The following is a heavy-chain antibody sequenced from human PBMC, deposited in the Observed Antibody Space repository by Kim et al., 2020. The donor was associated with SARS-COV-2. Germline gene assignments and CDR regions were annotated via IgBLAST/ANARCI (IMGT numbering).Heavy chain of an antibody. CDR2: ISYDGSLT. CDR3: ARANSPYMTSSGPDF. V-gene: IGHV3-30*03. Sequence: GGSLRLSCAASGFSFNGYGMHWVRQAPGKGLEWVTTISYDGSLTYYADSMRGRFTISRHNSRNTLFLQMSSLRAEDTAVYYCARANSPYMTSSGPDFWGQGTLVTVSS. CDR1: GFSFNGYG. J-gene: IGHJ1*01. D-gene: IGHD2-2*01.